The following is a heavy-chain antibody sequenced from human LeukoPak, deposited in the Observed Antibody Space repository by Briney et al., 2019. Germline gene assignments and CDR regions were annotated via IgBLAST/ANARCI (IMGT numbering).Heavy chain of an antibody. D-gene: IGHD1-1*01. Sequence: GESLKISCKGSGYRFTSYWIGWVRQMPGKGLEWMGIIYPGDSNTRYSPSFQGQVTFSADRSTSTAYLQWSSLKASDSAVYYCARTRLNWNDPPDYWGQGTLVTVSS. V-gene: IGHV5-51*01. CDR1: GYRFTSYW. CDR3: ARTRLNWNDPPDY. J-gene: IGHJ4*02. CDR2: IYPGDSNT.